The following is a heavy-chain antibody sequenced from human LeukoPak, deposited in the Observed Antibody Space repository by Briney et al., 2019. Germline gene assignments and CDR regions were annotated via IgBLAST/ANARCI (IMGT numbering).Heavy chain of an antibody. CDR1: GFTFSSYS. CDR3: ARKRGAAAASFDY. Sequence: GGPLRLSCAASGFTFSSYSMNWVRQAPGKGLEGFSSISRSSSYIYYADSVKGRFTISRDNAKNSLYLQMNSLRAEDTAVYYCARKRGAAAASFDYWGQGTLVTVSS. J-gene: IGHJ4*02. V-gene: IGHV3-21*01. D-gene: IGHD6-13*01. CDR2: ISRSSSYI.